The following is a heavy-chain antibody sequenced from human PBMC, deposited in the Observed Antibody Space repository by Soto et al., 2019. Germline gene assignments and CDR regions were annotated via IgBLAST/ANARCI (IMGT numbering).Heavy chain of an antibody. CDR1: GFTFSSYA. CDR2: ISGSGGST. J-gene: IGHJ4*02. Sequence: PGGSLRLSCAASGFTFSSYAMSWVRQAPGKGLEWVSAISGSGGSTYYADSVKGRFTISRDNSKNTLYLQMNSLRAEDTAVYYCAKVGCGGDCYHYYFDYWGQGTLVTVSS. CDR3: AKVGCGGDCYHYYFDY. V-gene: IGHV3-23*01. D-gene: IGHD2-21*02.